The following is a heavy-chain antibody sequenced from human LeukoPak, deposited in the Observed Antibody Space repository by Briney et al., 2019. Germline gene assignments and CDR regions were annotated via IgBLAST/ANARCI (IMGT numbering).Heavy chain of an antibody. J-gene: IGHJ5*02. CDR3: ARPMKAAAGKEVWFDP. Sequence: SETLSLTCAVYGGSFSGYYWSWIRQPPGKGLEWIGEINHSGSTNYNPSLKSRVTISVDKSKNQFSLKLSSVTAADTAVYYCARPMKAAAGKEVWFDPWGQGTLVTVSS. CDR1: GGSFSGYY. CDR2: INHSGST. V-gene: IGHV4-34*01. D-gene: IGHD6-13*01.